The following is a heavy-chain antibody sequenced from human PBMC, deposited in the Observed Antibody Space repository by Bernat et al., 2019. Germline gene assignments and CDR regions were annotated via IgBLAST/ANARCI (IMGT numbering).Heavy chain of an antibody. CDR3: ARGPILWFREPYCMDV. CDR2: INHSGST. J-gene: IGHJ6*03. D-gene: IGHD3-10*01. V-gene: IGHV4-34*01. Sequence: QVQLQQWGAGLLKPSETLSLTCAVYGGSFSGYYWSWIRQPPGKGLEWIGEINHSGSTNYNPSLKSRVTISVDTSKNRFFQKLSSVTAADTAVYYCARGPILWFREPYCMDVWGEGTTVTVSS. CDR1: GGSFSGYY.